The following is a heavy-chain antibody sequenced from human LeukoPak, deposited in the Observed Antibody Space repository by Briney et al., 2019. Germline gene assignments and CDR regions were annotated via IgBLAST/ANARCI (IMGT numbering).Heavy chain of an antibody. CDR3: ASGNYDFWSGYSNPPDY. CDR1: GGTLSSYA. Sequence: SVKVSCKASGGTLSSYAISWVRQAPGQGLEWMGGIIPIFGTANYAQKFQGRVTITADKSTSTVYMELSSLRSEDTAVYYCASGNYDFWSGYSNPPDYWGQGTLVTVSS. D-gene: IGHD3-3*01. V-gene: IGHV1-69*06. CDR2: IIPIFGTA. J-gene: IGHJ4*02.